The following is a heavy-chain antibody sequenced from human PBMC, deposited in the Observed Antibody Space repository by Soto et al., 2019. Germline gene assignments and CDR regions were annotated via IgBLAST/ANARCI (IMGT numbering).Heavy chain of an antibody. CDR2: IYFRGNT. J-gene: IGHJ4*02. Sequence: PSETLSLTCSVSGDSINSDKYYWGWIRQPPGKGLEWIGSIYFRGNTYYNPSLQTRVTISLDKSKSQFSLKLNSVTAADSAVYFCARREGLPKIPYYFAFWGKGPWVPVPS. CDR3: ARREGLPKIPYYFAF. V-gene: IGHV4-39*01. CDR1: GDSINSDKYY. D-gene: IGHD2-21*02.